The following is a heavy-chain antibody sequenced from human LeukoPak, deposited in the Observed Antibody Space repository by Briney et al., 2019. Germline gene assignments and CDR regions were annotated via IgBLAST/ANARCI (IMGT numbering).Heavy chain of an antibody. J-gene: IGHJ3*02. CDR3: ERPMGYSGLQDAFDI. Sequence: GGSLSLSCAASGFTFSDSDMHWVRQGTGKGLEWISAMGTAGGASYPGSVKGRFTISRENAKTSLNLQMHSLRARDTAVYYCERPMGYSGLQDAFDIWGQGTMVTVSS. CDR2: MGTAGGA. CDR1: GFTFSDSD. V-gene: IGHV3-13*04. D-gene: IGHD5-12*01.